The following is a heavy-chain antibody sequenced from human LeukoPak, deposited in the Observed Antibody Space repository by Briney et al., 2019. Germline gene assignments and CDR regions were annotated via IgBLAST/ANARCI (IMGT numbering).Heavy chain of an antibody. CDR2: ISYDGSVQ. D-gene: IGHD3-16*02. CDR1: GFTFSNFA. Sequence: PGGSLRLSCAASGFTFSNFAMHWARQAPGKGLEWVALISYDGSVQFYADSVKGRFTISRDNSKNTLYLQMNSLRAEDTAVYYCAALWGGGELSLRFVSLDYWGQGTLVTVSS. J-gene: IGHJ4*02. V-gene: IGHV3-30*19. CDR3: AALWGGGELSLRFVSLDY.